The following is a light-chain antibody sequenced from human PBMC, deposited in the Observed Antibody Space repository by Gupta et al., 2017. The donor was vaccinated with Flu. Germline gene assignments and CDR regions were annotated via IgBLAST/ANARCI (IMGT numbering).Light chain of an antibody. J-gene: IGLJ3*02. CDR2: EVS. CDR1: TRDVGGYDY. CDR3: SSFTGSSTWV. V-gene: IGLV2-14*01. Sequence: SALTQPASVSGSPGPSITISCTGTTRDVGGYDYVSWYQQYPSKAPKLMIYEVSNRPSGVSHRFSGSKSANTASLTISGLQAEDEANYYCSSFTGSSTWVFGGGTKLTVL.